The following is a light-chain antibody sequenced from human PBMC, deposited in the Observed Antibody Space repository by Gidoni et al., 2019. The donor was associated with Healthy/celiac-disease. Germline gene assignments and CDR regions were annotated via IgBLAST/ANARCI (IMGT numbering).Light chain of an antibody. CDR2: DAS. Sequence: EIVLTQSPATLSLSPGERATLSCRASQSVSSYLAWYQQKPGQPPRLLIYDASNRATGIPARFSGSGSGTDFTLTISILEPEDFAVYHCQQRSNWPWTFGQGTKVEIK. J-gene: IGKJ1*01. V-gene: IGKV3-11*01. CDR1: QSVSSY. CDR3: QQRSNWPWT.